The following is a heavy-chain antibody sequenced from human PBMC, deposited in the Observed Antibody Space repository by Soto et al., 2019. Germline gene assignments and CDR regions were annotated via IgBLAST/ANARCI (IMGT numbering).Heavy chain of an antibody. CDR3: ARTGDGHHDFLDY. CDR2: INQDGNED. V-gene: IGHV3-7*01. J-gene: IGHJ4*02. CDR1: GLTFSSYW. D-gene: IGHD1-1*01. Sequence: LRLSCAASGLTFSSYWMNWFRQAPGKGLEWVANINQDGNEDNLLDSVKGRFTISRDNAKNSLFLQMNSLRVDDTAVYYCARTGDGHHDFLDYWGQGALVTVSS.